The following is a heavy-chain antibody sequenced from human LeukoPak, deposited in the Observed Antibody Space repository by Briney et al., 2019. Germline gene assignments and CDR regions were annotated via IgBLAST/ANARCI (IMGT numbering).Heavy chain of an antibody. CDR3: ARDTGQYTPGTPGFTRFDP. Sequence: SETLSLTCAVYGGSFSGYCWSWIRQPPGKGLEWIGEINHSGSTNYNPSLKSRVTISVDTSKNQFSLKLSSVTAADTAVYYCARDTGQYTPGTPGFTRFDPWGQGTLVTVSS. J-gene: IGHJ5*02. V-gene: IGHV4-34*01. CDR2: INHSGST. CDR1: GGSFSGYC. D-gene: IGHD2-15*01.